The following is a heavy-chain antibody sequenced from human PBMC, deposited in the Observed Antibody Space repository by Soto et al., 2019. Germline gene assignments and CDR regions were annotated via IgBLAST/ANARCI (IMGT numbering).Heavy chain of an antibody. V-gene: IGHV3-23*01. CDR2: ISRSGNST. Sequence: EVQVLESGGGLAQPGRSLRLSCAVSGLSFSSYAMTWVRQSPGKGLEWVSSISRSGNSTYSADSVRGRFTISRDNSKNTLYLQMNSLRVEDTAVYYCAKDAKILDWLPTSYYFDFWGQGTLVTVSS. D-gene: IGHD3-9*01. CDR1: GLSFSSYA. CDR3: AKDAKILDWLPTSYYFDF. J-gene: IGHJ4*02.